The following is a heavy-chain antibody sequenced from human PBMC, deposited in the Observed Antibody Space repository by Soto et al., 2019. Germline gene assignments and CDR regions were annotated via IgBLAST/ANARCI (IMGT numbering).Heavy chain of an antibody. D-gene: IGHD3-3*01. CDR1: GGTFSSYT. Sequence: QVQLVQSGAEVKKPGSSVKVSCKASGGTFSSYTISWVRQAPGQGLEWMGRIIPILGIANYAQKFQGRVTMTADKSTSTAYMEVSSLRSEDTAVYYCAWAERGYHDYWGQGTLVTVSS. CDR2: IIPILGIA. V-gene: IGHV1-69*02. J-gene: IGHJ4*02. CDR3: AWAERGYHDY.